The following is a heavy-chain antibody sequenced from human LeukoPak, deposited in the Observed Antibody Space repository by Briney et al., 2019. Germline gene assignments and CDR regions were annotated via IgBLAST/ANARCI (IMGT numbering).Heavy chain of an antibody. D-gene: IGHD6-13*01. CDR1: GFTFSSYG. CDR2: ISSSSSYI. V-gene: IGHV3-21*01. Sequence: PGGSLRLSCAASGFTFSSYGMNWVRQAPGKGLEWVSSISSSSSYIYYADSVKGRFTISRDNAKNSLYLQMNSLRAEDTAVYYCARGQQLVLAFDAFDIWGQGTMVTVSS. J-gene: IGHJ3*02. CDR3: ARGQQLVLAFDAFDI.